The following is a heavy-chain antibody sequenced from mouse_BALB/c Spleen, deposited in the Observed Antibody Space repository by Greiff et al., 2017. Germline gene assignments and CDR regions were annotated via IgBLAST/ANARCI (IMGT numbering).Heavy chain of an antibody. CDR1: GFTFTDYY. CDR2: IRNKANGYTT. V-gene: IGHV7-3*02. D-gene: IGHD1-2*01. Sequence: EVKLVESGGGLVQPGGSLRLSCATSGFTFTDYYMSWVRQPPGKALEWLGFIRNKANGYTTEYSASVKGRFTISRDNSQSILYLQMNTLRAEDSATYYCARDSLSGYDYFDYWGQGTTLTVSS. J-gene: IGHJ2*01. CDR3: ARDSLSGYDYFDY.